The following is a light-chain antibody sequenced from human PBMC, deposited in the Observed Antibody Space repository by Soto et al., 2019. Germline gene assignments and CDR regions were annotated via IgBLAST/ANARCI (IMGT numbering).Light chain of an antibody. CDR1: SSNIGSNT. CDR3: AAWDDSLNVYV. V-gene: IGLV1-44*01. J-gene: IGLJ1*01. CDR2: SNN. Sequence: QSALTQPPSASGTPGQRVTISCSGSSSNIGSNTVNWYQQLPGTAPKLLIYSNNQRPSGVPDRFSGSKSGTSASLAISGLQSEDEADYYCAAWDDSLNVYVFGTETKLTVL.